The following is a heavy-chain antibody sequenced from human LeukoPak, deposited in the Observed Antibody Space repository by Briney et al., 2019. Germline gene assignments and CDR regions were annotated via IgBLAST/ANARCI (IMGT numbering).Heavy chain of an antibody. CDR2: INPNSGET. CDR3: ARDRDYSNTERGFDY. CDR1: GYTFTDYY. Sequence: ASVKVSCKASGYTFTDYYIHWVRQAPGQGLEWMGWINPNSGETNSAQKFQGRVTMTGDTSISTAYMELRRVTSDDTAVYYCARDRDYSNTERGFDYWGQGTLVTVSS. V-gene: IGHV1-2*02. J-gene: IGHJ4*02. D-gene: IGHD4-11*01.